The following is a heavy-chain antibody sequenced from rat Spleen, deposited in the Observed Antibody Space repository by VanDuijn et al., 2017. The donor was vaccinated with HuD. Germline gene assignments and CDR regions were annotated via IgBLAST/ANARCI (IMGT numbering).Heavy chain of an antibody. Sequence: EVQLVESGGGLVQPGRSLKLSCAASDFTFSDYYMAWVRQAPKKGLEWVASISYEGSNTYYGDSVKGRFTISRDNAKSTLYLQMNSLRSEDTATYYCARPDSSPYVMDAWGQGASVTVSS. CDR2: ISYEGSNT. CDR3: ARPDSSPYVMDA. J-gene: IGHJ4*01. D-gene: IGHD1-8*01. CDR1: DFTFSDYY. V-gene: IGHV5-22*01.